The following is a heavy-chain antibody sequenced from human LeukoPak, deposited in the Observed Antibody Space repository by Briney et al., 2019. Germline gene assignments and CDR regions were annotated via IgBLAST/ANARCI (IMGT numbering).Heavy chain of an antibody. Sequence: GGSLRLSCAASGFTFSAYSMNWVRQAPGRGLEWISYIGTSSSTIYYADSVKGRFTISRDNAKNSLYLQMNSLRAEDTAVYYCARDRREWMRGDPFDYWGQGTLVTVSS. CDR2: IGTSSSTI. D-gene: IGHD3-3*01. CDR3: ARDRREWMRGDPFDY. V-gene: IGHV3-48*01. CDR1: GFTFSAYS. J-gene: IGHJ4*02.